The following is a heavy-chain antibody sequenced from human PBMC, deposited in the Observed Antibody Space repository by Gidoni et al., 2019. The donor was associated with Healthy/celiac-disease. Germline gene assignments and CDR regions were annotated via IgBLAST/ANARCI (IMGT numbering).Heavy chain of an antibody. CDR3: ARENRGGYAFDI. CDR1: GLTFSSYA. J-gene: IGHJ3*02. Sequence: VQLVASGGGVVQPGRSLSLSCAASGLTFSSYAMPWVRQAPGKGLEWVAVISYDGSNKYYADSVKGRFTISRDNSKNTLYLQMNSLRAEDTAVYYCARENRGGYAFDIWGQGTMVTVSS. CDR2: ISYDGSNK. D-gene: IGHD3-10*01. V-gene: IGHV3-30-3*01.